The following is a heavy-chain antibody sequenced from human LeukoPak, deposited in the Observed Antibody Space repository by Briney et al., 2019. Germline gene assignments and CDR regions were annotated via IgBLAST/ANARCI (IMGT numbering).Heavy chain of an antibody. J-gene: IGHJ4*02. CDR2: MYWKGDIT. D-gene: IGHD4-11*01. CDR3: ARGLQYFEH. CDR1: VFTFDDYV. Sequence: PGGSLRLSCAASVFTFDDYVMSWVRQAPGQGLEWGSHMYWKGDITRYADSVKGRFTSSRDNAKNSLYLQMNSLRVEDTALYYCARGLQYFEHWGQGVLVTVSS. V-gene: IGHV3-20*04.